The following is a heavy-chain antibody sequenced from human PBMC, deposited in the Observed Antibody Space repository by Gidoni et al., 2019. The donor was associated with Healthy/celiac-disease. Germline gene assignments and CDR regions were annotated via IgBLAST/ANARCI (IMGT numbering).Heavy chain of an antibody. V-gene: IGHV3-15*01. Sequence: EVQLVESGGGLVKPGGSLRLSCAASGFTFSNAWMSWVRQAPGKGLEWVGRIKSKTDGGTTDYAAPVKGRFTISRDDSKNTLYLQMNSLKTEDTAVYYCTTDHPRSARDSSSWYPFDYWGQGTLVTVSS. CDR1: GFTFSNAW. CDR3: TTDHPRSARDSSSWYPFDY. CDR2: IKSKTDGGTT. J-gene: IGHJ4*02. D-gene: IGHD6-13*01.